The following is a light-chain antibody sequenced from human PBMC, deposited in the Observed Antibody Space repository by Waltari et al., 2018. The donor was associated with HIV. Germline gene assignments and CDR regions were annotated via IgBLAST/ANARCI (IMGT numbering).Light chain of an antibody. CDR2: EVT. Sequence: QSALTQPPSASGSPGQSVAISCTGTSSDVGGYNSVSWYQLHPGKAPKLMIYEVTKRPSGVPDRFSGSKSGNTASLTVSGLQAEDEADYYCSSYAGSNNVLFGGGTKLTVL. CDR1: SSDVGGYNS. CDR3: SSYAGSNNVL. V-gene: IGLV2-8*01. J-gene: IGLJ2*01.